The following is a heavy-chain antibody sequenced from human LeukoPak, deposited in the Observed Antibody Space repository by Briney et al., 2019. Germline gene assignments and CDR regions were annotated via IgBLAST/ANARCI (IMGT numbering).Heavy chain of an antibody. CDR1: GFTVSSNN. V-gene: IGHV3-66*01. CDR2: IYSGGST. J-gene: IGHJ6*04. CDR3: AREWNYYGSGIMDV. Sequence: GGSLRLSCAASGFTVSSNNMSWVRQAPGKGLEWVSVIYSGGSTYYADSVKGRFTISRDNSKNTLYLQMNSLRAEDTAVYYCAREWNYYGSGIMDVWGKGTTVTVSS. D-gene: IGHD3-10*01.